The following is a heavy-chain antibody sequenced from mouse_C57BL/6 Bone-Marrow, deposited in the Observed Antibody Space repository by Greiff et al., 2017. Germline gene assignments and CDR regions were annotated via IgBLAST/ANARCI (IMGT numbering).Heavy chain of an antibody. CDR2: ISSGGSYT. J-gene: IGHJ4*01. CDR1: GFTFSSYG. V-gene: IGHV5-6*01. D-gene: IGHD3-1*01. Sequence: EVKLVESGGDLVKPGGSLKLSCAASGFTFSSYGLSWVRQTPDKRLEWVATISSGGSYTYYPDSVKGRFTISRDNAKNTLYLQMSSLKAEDTAMDYCARQELGYAMDYWGQGTSVTVSS. CDR3: ARQELGYAMDY.